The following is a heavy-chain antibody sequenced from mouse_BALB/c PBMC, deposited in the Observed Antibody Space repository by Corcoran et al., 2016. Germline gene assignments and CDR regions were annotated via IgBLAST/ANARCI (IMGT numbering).Heavy chain of an antibody. CDR1: GFNIKDTY. Sequence: EVQLQQSGAELVKPGASVKLSCTASGFNIKDTYMHWVKQRPEQGMEWIGRIDPANGNTKYDPKFQGKATIPADTSSNTAYLQLSSLTSEDTAVYYCARSRTGTGTWFAYWGQGTLVTVSA. V-gene: IGHV14-3*02. CDR2: IDPANGNT. D-gene: IGHD4-1*01. CDR3: ARSRTGTGTWFAY. J-gene: IGHJ3*01.